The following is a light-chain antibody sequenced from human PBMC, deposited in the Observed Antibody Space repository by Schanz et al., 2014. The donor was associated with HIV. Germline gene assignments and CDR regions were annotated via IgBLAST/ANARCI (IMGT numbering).Light chain of an antibody. Sequence: DIQMTQSPSSLSASVGDRVTITCRASQSISNYLNWYQQKPGKAPKVLIYAASSLQSGVPSRFSGSGSGTDFTLTISSLEPEDFAVYYCQQYGSSSWTFGQGTKVDLK. V-gene: IGKV1-39*01. CDR1: QSISNY. J-gene: IGKJ1*01. CDR2: AAS. CDR3: QQYGSSSWT.